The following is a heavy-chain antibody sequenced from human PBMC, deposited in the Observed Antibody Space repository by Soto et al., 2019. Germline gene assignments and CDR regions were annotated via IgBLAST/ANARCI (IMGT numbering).Heavy chain of an antibody. CDR1: GFTFSNYA. D-gene: IGHD6-19*01. CDR2: ISSNGVGT. Sequence: PGGSLRLSCAASGFTFSNYAMDWVRQAPGKVLEYVSGISSNGVGTYYANYVKDRFTISRDNSKNTLYLQMGSLRAEDIAVYYCARREQSDYYYMDVWGKGTSVTVSS. V-gene: IGHV3-64*01. CDR3: ARREQSDYYYMDV. J-gene: IGHJ6*03.